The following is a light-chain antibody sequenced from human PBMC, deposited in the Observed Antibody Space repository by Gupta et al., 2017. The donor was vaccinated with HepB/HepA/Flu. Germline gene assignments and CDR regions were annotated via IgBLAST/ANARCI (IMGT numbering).Light chain of an antibody. CDR3: QQFYSVIKT. CDR2: WAS. J-gene: IGKJ1*01. CDR1: QSVVYSSNNKNY. V-gene: IGKV4-1*01. Sequence: DIVMTQSPDSLAVSLGEGANINCKSSQSVVYSSNNKNYIAWYQQKPGQPPKLLFYWASTRESGVPDRFSGSGSGTDFTLTISSLQAEDVAVYYCQQFYSVIKTFGQGTKVEIK.